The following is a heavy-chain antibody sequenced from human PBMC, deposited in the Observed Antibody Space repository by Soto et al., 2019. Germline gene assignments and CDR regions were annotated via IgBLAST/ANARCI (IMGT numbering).Heavy chain of an antibody. CDR2: ISSSSSTI. CDR1: GFTFSSYS. Sequence: GGSLRLSCAASGFTFSSYSMNWVRQAPGKGLEWVSYISSSSSTIYYADSVKGRFTISRDNAKNSLYLQMNSLRAEDTAGYYCARGPPQRYYYYMDVWGKGTTVTVSS. V-gene: IGHV3-48*01. D-gene: IGHD5-18*01. CDR3: ARGPPQRYYYYMDV. J-gene: IGHJ6*03.